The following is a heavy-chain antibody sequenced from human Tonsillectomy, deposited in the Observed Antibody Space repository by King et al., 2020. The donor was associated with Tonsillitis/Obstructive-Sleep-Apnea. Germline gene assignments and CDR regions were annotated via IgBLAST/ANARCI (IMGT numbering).Heavy chain of an antibody. J-gene: IGHJ3*02. CDR2: IRRKVHGGTT. V-gene: IGHV3-49*05. D-gene: IGHD4-17*01. CDR3: TRAYGDLDAFDI. Sequence: EVQLVESGGGLVKPGRSLRLSCTASGFIFGDYAMSWFRQAPGKGLEWVGCIRRKVHGGTTEYAASVKGRFTISIDDSKSIAYLQMNNLKSEDTAVYYCTRAYGDLDAFDIWGQGTMVTVSS. CDR1: GFIFGDYA.